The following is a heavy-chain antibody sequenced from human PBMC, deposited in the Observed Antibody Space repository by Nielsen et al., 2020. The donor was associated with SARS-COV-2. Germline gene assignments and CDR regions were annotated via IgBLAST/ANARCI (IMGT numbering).Heavy chain of an antibody. CDR2: VSH. J-gene: IGHJ6*03. CDR1: GGSVSSNDW. V-gene: IGHV4-4*02. Sequence: SETLSLTCAVSGGSVSSNDWWTWVRQSPGQGLEWIGEVSHNNPSLKRRVTLSMDKSKRQFSLRLTSVSAADTAVYFCARGDLVVVPSPILGLGPFFYYFYLDVWGKGTTVIVSS. D-gene: IGHD2-2*01. CDR3: ARGDLVVVPSPILGLGPFFYYFYLDV.